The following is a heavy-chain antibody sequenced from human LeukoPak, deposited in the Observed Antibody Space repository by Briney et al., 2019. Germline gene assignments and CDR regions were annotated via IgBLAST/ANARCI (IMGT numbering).Heavy chain of an antibody. CDR2: ISTTGSSI. CDR1: GFTFSSYE. Sequence: GGSLRLSCAASGFTFSSYEMNWVRQAPGKGLEWVSYISTTGSSIYYADSVKGRFTISRDNVKNLLYLQMDSLRAEDTAVYYCARVQRGIAVALDYWGQGTLATVSS. J-gene: IGHJ4*02. CDR3: ARVQRGIAVALDY. V-gene: IGHV3-48*03. D-gene: IGHD6-19*01.